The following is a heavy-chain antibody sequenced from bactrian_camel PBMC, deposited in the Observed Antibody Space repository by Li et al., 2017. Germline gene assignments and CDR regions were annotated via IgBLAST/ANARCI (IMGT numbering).Heavy chain of an antibody. CDR3: ARVWCGAHGWDTSAI. CDR1: GFTVSRYY. J-gene: IGHJ4*01. D-gene: IGHD5*01. V-gene: IGHV3-2*01. CDR2: GST. Sequence: HVQLVESGGGLVQPGGSLRLSCEASGFTVSRYYMSWVRQAPGKGLEWVFSGSTYYADFVRGRFPISRDNVKSTLYLQMNSLKTEDTAKYYCARVWCGAHGWDTSAIRGQGTQVTVS.